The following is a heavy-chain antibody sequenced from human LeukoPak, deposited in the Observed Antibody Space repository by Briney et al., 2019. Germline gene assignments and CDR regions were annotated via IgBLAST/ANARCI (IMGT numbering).Heavy chain of an antibody. Sequence: GGSLRLSCAASGFTFSSYGMHWVRQAPGKGLEWVAVIWYGGSNKYYADSVKGRFTISRDNSKNTLYLQMNSLRAEDTAVYYCAKTDGSGSYDYWGQGTLVTVSS. V-gene: IGHV3-30*02. CDR2: IWYGGSNK. CDR3: AKTDGSGSYDY. CDR1: GFTFSSYG. D-gene: IGHD3-10*01. J-gene: IGHJ4*02.